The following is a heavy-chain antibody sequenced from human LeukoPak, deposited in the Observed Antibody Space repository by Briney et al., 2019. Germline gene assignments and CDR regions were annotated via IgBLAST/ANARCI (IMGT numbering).Heavy chain of an antibody. CDR1: GFTFSSYG. Sequence: GGSLRLSCAASGFTFSSYGMHWVRQAPGKGLEWVAVISYDGSNKYYADSVKGRFTISRDNSKNTLYLQMNSLRAEDTAVYYCATGAHYSSGWYEYFQHWGQGTLVTVSS. J-gene: IGHJ1*01. CDR3: ATGAHYSSGWYEYFQH. V-gene: IGHV3-30*03. CDR2: ISYDGSNK. D-gene: IGHD6-19*01.